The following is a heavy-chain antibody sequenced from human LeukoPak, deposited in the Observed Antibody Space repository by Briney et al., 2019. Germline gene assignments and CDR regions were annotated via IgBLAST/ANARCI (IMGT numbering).Heavy chain of an antibody. Sequence: SETLSLTCAVSGWSVTSGYYWGWVWQPPGKGLEWIGSIWHSGTTHYNPSLKSRVTISLDTSKNQFFLNLTSVTAADTAMYYCARHYSSSTCYSPFGDWGQGTLVTVSS. V-gene: IGHV4-38-2*01. CDR3: ARHYSSSTCYSPFGD. CDR2: IWHSGTT. CDR1: GWSVTSGYY. J-gene: IGHJ4*02. D-gene: IGHD2-2*02.